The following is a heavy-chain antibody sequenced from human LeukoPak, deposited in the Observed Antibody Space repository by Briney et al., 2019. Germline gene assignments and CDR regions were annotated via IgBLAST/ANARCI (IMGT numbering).Heavy chain of an antibody. V-gene: IGHV1-18*01. CDR3: ARVPPDSSSYYYLLYFDY. CDR1: GYTFTTYA. CDR2: ISAYNGNT. J-gene: IGHJ4*02. D-gene: IGHD3-22*01. Sequence: ASVKVSCKASGYTFTTYAITWVRQAPGQGLEWMGWISAYNGNTNYAQKLQGRVTMTTDTSTSTAYMELRSLRSDDTAVYYCARVPPDSSSYYYLLYFDYWGQGTLVTVSS.